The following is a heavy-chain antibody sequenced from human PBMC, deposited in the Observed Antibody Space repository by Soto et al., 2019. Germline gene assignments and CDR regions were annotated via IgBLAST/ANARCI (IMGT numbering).Heavy chain of an antibody. Sequence: ASVKVSCKASGYTFTSYCISWVRQAPGQWLELMGWISAYNGNTNYAKKLQGRVTITTDTSTSTAYMELRSLRSDDTAVYSCARDMGSRSWSMADYGMKVWGQGTTVNVSS. J-gene: IGHJ6*02. CDR3: ARDMGSRSWSMADYGMKV. V-gene: IGHV1-18*01. D-gene: IGHD6-13*01. CDR2: ISAYNGNT. CDR1: GYTFTSYC.